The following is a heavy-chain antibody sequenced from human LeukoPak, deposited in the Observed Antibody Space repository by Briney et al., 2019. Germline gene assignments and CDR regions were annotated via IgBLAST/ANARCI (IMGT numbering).Heavy chain of an antibody. J-gene: IGHJ4*02. D-gene: IGHD6-19*01. CDR2: ISGSGGST. Sequence: PGGSLRLSCAASGFTFSSYAMSWVRQAPGKGLEWVSAISGSGGSTYYADSVKGRFTISRDNSKNTLYLQMNSLRAEDTAVYYCAKAPAPFIAVADYFDYWGQGTLVTVSS. CDR3: AKAPAPFIAVADYFDY. CDR1: GFTFSSYA. V-gene: IGHV3-23*01.